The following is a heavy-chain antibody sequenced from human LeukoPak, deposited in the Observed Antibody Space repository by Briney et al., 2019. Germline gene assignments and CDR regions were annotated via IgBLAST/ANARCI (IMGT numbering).Heavy chain of an antibody. Sequence: SETLSLTCTVSGGSISSSSYYWGWIGQPPEKGLEWIGSIYYSGSTYYNPSLKRRVTISVDTSKNQFSLKLSSVTAADTAVYYCAREGHFYSSGWYISPDWYFDLWGRGTLVTVSS. CDR1: GGSISSSSYY. CDR3: AREGHFYSSGWYISPDWYFDL. D-gene: IGHD6-19*01. J-gene: IGHJ2*01. CDR2: IYYSGST. V-gene: IGHV4-39*07.